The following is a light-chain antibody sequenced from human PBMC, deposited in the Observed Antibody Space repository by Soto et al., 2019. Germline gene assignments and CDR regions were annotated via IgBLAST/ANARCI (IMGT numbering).Light chain of an antibody. CDR2: KTS. CDR1: QSISNW. CDR3: QQYKSFSLT. V-gene: IGKV1-5*03. J-gene: IGKJ4*01. Sequence: DIQMTQSPSTLSASVGDRVTITCRASQSISNWLGWYQQKPGKAPKLLIYKTSNLDSGVPSRFSGSGSGTEFSLTISSLQPDDFATYYCQQYKSFSLTFGGGTRVEVK.